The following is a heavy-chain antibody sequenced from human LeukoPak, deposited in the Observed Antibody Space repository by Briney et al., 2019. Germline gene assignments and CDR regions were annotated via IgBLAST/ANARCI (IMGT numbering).Heavy chain of an antibody. D-gene: IGHD1-1*01. J-gene: IGHJ4*02. Sequence: GGSLRLSCAASGFTFSSYAMSWVRQAPGKGLEWVSYISSSSSTIYYANSVKGRFTISRDNAKNSLYLQMNSLRAEDTAVYYCARDTDITTSVYFFDYWGQGALVTVSS. CDR1: GFTFSSYA. CDR2: ISSSSSTI. V-gene: IGHV3-48*04. CDR3: ARDTDITTSVYFFDY.